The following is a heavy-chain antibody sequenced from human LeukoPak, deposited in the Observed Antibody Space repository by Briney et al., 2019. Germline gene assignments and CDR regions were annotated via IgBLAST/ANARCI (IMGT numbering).Heavy chain of an antibody. V-gene: IGHV4-39*07. CDR1: GGSISSSSYF. CDR3: ARHGVWHPNWGDAFDI. D-gene: IGHD7-27*01. J-gene: IGHJ3*02. CDR2: IDYSGST. Sequence: SETLSLTCTVSGGSISSSSYFWGLIRQPPGKGLEWIGSIDYSGSTYYSPSLKSRVTMSVDTSKNQFSLSLSSVTAADTAVYYCARHGVWHPNWGDAFDIWGQGTMVTVSS.